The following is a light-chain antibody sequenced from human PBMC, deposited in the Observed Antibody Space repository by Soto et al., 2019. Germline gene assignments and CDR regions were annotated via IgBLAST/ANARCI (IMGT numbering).Light chain of an antibody. Sequence: QSVLTQPASVSGSPGQSITISCTGTSSDVGGYKYVSWYQQDPGKAPKLMIYDVSNRPAGVSNRFSGSKSGNTASLTISGLQAEDEADYYCSSYTTSSTLVFGGGTKVTVL. CDR3: SSYTTSSTLV. V-gene: IGLV2-14*01. CDR2: DVS. J-gene: IGLJ2*01. CDR1: SSDVGGYKY.